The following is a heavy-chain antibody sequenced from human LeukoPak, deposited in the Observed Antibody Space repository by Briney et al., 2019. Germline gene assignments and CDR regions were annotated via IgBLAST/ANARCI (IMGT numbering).Heavy chain of an antibody. CDR3: ARVLLRYLDWPQSDNWFDP. CDR1: GYTFTGYY. D-gene: IGHD3-9*01. CDR2: INPNSGGT. J-gene: IGHJ5*02. V-gene: IGHV1-2*02. Sequence: ASGKVSCKASGYTFTGYYMHWVRQAPGQELEWMGWINPNSGGTNYAQKFQGRVTMTRDTSISTAYMELSRLRSDDTAVYYCARVLLRYLDWPQSDNWFDPWGQGTLVAVSS.